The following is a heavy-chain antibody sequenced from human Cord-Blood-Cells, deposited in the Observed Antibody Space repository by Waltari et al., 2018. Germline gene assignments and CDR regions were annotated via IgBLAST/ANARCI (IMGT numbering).Heavy chain of an antibody. J-gene: IGHJ4*02. D-gene: IGHD4-17*01. CDR3: ASGGDDYGDYYFDD. CDR2: IIPIFGTA. V-gene: IGHV1-69*01. CDR1: GGTFSSYA. Sequence: QVQPVQSGAEVKKPGSSVKVSCTASGGTFSSYALSRVRQAPGQGLEWMGGIIPIFGTANYAQKFQGRVTITADESTSTAYMELSSLRSEDTAVYYCASGGDDYGDYYFDDWGQGTMVTVSS.